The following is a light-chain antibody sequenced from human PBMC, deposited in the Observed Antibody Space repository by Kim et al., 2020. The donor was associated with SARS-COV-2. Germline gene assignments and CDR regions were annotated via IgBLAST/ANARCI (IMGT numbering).Light chain of an antibody. Sequence: QRVTFSCTGSSANIGAGYDVHWYQQLPGTAPKLLIFGNSNRPSGVPDRFSASKSGTSASLAITGLQADDEADYYCQSYDSSLSGSVFGGGTQLTVL. CDR1: SANIGAGYD. V-gene: IGLV1-40*01. J-gene: IGLJ2*01. CDR2: GNS. CDR3: QSYDSSLSGSV.